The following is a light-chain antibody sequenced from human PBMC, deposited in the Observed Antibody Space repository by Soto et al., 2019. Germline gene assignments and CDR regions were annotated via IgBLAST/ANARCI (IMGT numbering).Light chain of an antibody. CDR2: LGS. Sequence: DIVMTQSPLSLPVTPGEPASISCRSSQSLLHSNGYNCLDWYLQKPGQSPQLLIYLGSTRASGVPDRFSGSGSGTHFTLKISRVEAEDVGVYYCMQALQTPRTFGGGTRVEIK. J-gene: IGKJ4*01. CDR3: MQALQTPRT. V-gene: IGKV2-28*01. CDR1: QSLLHSNGYNC.